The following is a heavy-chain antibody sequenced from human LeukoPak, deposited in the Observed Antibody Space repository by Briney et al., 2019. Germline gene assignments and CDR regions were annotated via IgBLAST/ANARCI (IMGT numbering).Heavy chain of an antibody. Sequence: SETLSLTCTVSGGSISSYYWSWIRQPPGKGLEWIGYIYYSGSTNYNPSLKSRVTISVDTSKNQFSLKLSSVTAADTAVYYCAGERGEEYSSGWYKRNYFDNWGQGIRVTVSS. D-gene: IGHD6-19*01. CDR1: GGSISSYY. V-gene: IGHV4-59*01. J-gene: IGHJ4*02. CDR3: AGERGEEYSSGWYKRNYFDN. CDR2: IYYSGST.